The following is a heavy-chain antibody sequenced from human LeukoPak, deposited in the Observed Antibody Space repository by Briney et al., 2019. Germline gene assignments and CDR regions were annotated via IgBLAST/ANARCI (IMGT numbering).Heavy chain of an antibody. CDR3: GRPYAGNFLVYGY. Sequence: NPSETLSLTCTVSGGSISSSSYYWGWIRQPPGKGLEWIGSIYYSGSTYYNPSLKSRVTISVDTSKNQFSLKLSSVTATDTAVYYCGRPYAGNFLVYGYWGQGTLVTVSS. V-gene: IGHV4-39*01. J-gene: IGHJ4*02. D-gene: IGHD1-14*01. CDR1: GGSISSSSYY. CDR2: IYYSGST.